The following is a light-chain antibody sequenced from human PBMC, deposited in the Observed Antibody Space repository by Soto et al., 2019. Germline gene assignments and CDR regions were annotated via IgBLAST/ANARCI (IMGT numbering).Light chain of an antibody. CDR3: QQTQTFPLT. CDR1: QGISSY. CDR2: SAS. Sequence: DIQMTQSPSSVSASVGDSVTITCRASQGISSYLAWYQQKPGKAPKLLIYSASSLLSGVPSRFSGSGSGTDFTLPISSLQPEDFATYYCQQTQTFPLTFGGGTKVEVK. V-gene: IGKV1-12*01. J-gene: IGKJ4*01.